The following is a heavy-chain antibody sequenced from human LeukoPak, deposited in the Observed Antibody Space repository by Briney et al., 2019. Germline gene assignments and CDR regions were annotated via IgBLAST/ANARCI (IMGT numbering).Heavy chain of an antibody. CDR2: ISPSGGST. J-gene: IGHJ6*03. D-gene: IGHD4-17*01. CDR3: ARDYYGDYAYYYYYYMDV. Sequence: ASVKVSCKAFGYTFTSNYMHWVRQAPGQGPEWMGVISPSGGSTAYAQKFQGRVTLTRDMSTSTDYLELSSLRSEDTAVYYCARDYYGDYAYYYYYYMDVWGKGTTVTISS. CDR1: GYTFTSNY. V-gene: IGHV1-46*01.